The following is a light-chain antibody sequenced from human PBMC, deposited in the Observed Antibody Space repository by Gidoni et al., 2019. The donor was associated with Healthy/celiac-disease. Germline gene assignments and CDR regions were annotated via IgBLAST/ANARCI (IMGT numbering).Light chain of an antibody. CDR3: QQSYSTPRYT. J-gene: IGKJ2*01. Sequence: DIQMTQSPSSLSASVGDRVTITCRASQSISSYLNWYQQKPGKAPKLLIYAASSLQSGVPSRFSGNGSGTDFTLTISSLQPEDFATYYCQQSYSTPRYTFXQXTKLEIK. V-gene: IGKV1-39*01. CDR2: AAS. CDR1: QSISSY.